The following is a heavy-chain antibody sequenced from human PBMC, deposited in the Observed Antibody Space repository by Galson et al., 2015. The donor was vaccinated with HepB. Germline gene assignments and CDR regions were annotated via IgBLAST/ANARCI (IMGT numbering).Heavy chain of an antibody. CDR1: GFIFSDYY. CDR2: ISRTGTTI. V-gene: IGHV3-11*01. D-gene: IGHD1-26*01. CDR3: ARGGGSYPDY. J-gene: IGHJ4*02. Sequence: SLRLSCAASGFIFSDYYMSWIRQAPGKGLEWISHISRTGTTIFYSDSVEGRFTIPRDNAKNSLYLQMNSLRAEDTAVYYCARGGGSYPDYWGQGTLVTVSS.